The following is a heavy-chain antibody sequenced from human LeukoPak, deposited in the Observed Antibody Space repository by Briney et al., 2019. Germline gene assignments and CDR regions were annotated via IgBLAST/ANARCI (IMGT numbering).Heavy chain of an antibody. D-gene: IGHD1-26*01. Sequence: PGGSLRLSCAASGFTFSDYYMIWIRQAPGKGLEWVSYISKSGGDTNYADSVKGRFTISRDNAKNSLYLQMNSLRAEDTAVYYCARVRQSGSPLEYWGQGTLVTVSS. J-gene: IGHJ4*02. CDR1: GFTFSDYY. V-gene: IGHV3-11*05. CDR2: ISKSGGDT. CDR3: ARVRQSGSPLEY.